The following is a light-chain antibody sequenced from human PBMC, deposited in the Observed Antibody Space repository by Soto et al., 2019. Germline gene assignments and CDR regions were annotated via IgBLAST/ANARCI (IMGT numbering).Light chain of an antibody. J-gene: IGKJ1*01. CDR1: QSVTNY. Sequence: EIFLTQSPDTLSLSPGERATLSCRATQSVTNYIAWYQQRPGQAPRLLIYDASNRATGIPARFSGSGSGTDFTLTISSLEPEDFAVYYCQQRSNWWTFGQGTKVDIK. V-gene: IGKV3-11*01. CDR2: DAS. CDR3: QQRSNWWT.